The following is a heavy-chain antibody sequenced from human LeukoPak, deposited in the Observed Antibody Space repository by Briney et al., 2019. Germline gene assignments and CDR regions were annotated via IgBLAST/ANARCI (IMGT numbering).Heavy chain of an antibody. D-gene: IGHD4-11*01. CDR2: INHSGST. CDR1: GGSFSGYY. CDR3: ARDDSNSNYDY. Sequence: SETLSLTCAVYGGSFSGYYWSWIRQPPGKGLEWIGEINHSGSTNYNPSLKSRVTISVDTSKNQFSLKLSSVTAADTAVYYCARDDSNSNYDYWGQGTLVTVSS. V-gene: IGHV4-34*01. J-gene: IGHJ4*02.